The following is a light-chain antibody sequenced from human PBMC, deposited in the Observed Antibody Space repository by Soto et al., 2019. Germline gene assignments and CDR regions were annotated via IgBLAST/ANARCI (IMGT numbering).Light chain of an antibody. Sequence: QSVLTQPPSASGSPGQSVTISCTGTSSDVGGYNYVSWYQQHPGKAPKLMIHEVSKRPSGVPDRFSGSKSGNTASLTVSGLQAEDEADYYCSSYAGSNPFMVFGTGTKVTVL. CDR2: EVS. J-gene: IGLJ1*01. V-gene: IGLV2-8*01. CDR3: SSYAGSNPFMV. CDR1: SSDVGGYNY.